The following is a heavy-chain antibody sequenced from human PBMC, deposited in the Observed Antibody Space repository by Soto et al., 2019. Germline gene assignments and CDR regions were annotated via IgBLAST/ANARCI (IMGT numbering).Heavy chain of an antibody. CDR3: ARNLDLGYCSGGSCPSAFDI. Sequence: SETLSLTCTVSGGSISSGGYYWSWIRQHPGKGLEWIGYIYYSGSTNYNPSLKSRVTISVDTSKNQFSLKLSSVTAADTAVYYCARNLDLGYCSGGSCPSAFDIWGQGTMVTVSS. D-gene: IGHD2-15*01. CDR1: GGSISSGGYY. CDR2: IYYSGST. V-gene: IGHV4-61*08. J-gene: IGHJ3*02.